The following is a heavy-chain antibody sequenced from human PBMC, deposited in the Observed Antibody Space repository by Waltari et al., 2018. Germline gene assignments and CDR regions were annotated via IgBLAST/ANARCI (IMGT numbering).Heavy chain of an antibody. Sequence: QLQLQESGPGLVKPSETLSLTCTVSGCSISSSSSYWGWIRQPPGKGLEWIGSIYYSGSTYYNPSLKSRVTISVDTSKNQFSLKLSSVTAADTAVYYCARRDYYGSGLFDYWGQGTLVTVSS. J-gene: IGHJ4*02. CDR3: ARRDYYGSGLFDY. V-gene: IGHV4-39*01. CDR1: GCSISSSSSY. CDR2: IYYSGST. D-gene: IGHD3-10*01.